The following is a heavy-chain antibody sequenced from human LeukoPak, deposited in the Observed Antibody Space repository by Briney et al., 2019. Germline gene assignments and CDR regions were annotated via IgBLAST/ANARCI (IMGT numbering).Heavy chain of an antibody. CDR3: AKIYGSGSYYRGKGFDY. CDR2: ISGSGGST. CDR1: GFTVSSNY. V-gene: IGHV3-23*01. Sequence: PGGSLRLSCAASGFTVSSNYITWVRQAPGKGLEWVSAISGSGGSTYYADSVKGRFTISRDNSKNTLYLQMNSLRAEDTAIYYCAKIYGSGSYYRGKGFDYWGQGTLVTVSS. D-gene: IGHD3-10*01. J-gene: IGHJ4*02.